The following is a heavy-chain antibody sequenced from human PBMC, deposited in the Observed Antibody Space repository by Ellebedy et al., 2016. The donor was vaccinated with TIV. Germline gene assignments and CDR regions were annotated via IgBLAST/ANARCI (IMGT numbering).Heavy chain of an antibody. CDR3: ARSRSGWDY. V-gene: IGHV3-72*01. J-gene: IGHJ4*02. CDR2: IRNKANSYTT. CDR1: GFTFSDLY. Sequence: GESLKIFCAASGFTFSDLYMEWVRQAPGKGLEWVGRIRNKANSYTTEYAASVKGRFTISRDDSKNSLYLQMNSLKTEDTAVYYCARSRSGWDYWGQGTLVTVSS. D-gene: IGHD6-19*01.